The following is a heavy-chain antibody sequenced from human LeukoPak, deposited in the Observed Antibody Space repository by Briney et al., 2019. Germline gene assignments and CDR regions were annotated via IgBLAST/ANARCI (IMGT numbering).Heavy chain of an antibody. CDR3: TRDSPGYGAYDFD. CDR2: INEDESKE. CDR1: GFTFRRYW. V-gene: IGHV3-7*04. J-gene: IGHJ4*02. D-gene: IGHD5-12*01. Sequence: GGSLRLSCAASGFTFRRYWMSWVRQAPGKGLEWVGNINEDESKEYYMDSVKGRFTISRDNAKNSLYLQMDSLRAEDTAVYYCTRDSPGYGAYDFDWGQGTLVTVSS.